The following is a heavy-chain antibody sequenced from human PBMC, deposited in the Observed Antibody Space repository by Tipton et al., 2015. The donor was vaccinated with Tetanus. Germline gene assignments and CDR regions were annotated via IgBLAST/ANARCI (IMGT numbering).Heavy chain of an antibody. D-gene: IGHD3-22*01. CDR2: IDPNSGGT. Sequence: QLVQSGAEMKKPGAPVKVSCKASGYTFTDYYIYWVRQAPGQGLEWMGWIDPNSGGTVYAQKFQGRVPMTRDTSISTGYMELRSLRSDDTAVYYCARDRGDYIYYGMDVWGPGTTVTVS. CDR1: GYTFTDYY. CDR3: ARDRGDYIYYGMDV. V-gene: IGHV1-2*02. J-gene: IGHJ6*02.